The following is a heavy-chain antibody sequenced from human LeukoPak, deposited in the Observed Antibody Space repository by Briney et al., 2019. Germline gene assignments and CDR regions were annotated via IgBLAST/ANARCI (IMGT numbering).Heavy chain of an antibody. CDR2: ISSSSSYI. Sequence: GGSLRLSCAASGFTFSSYSMNWVRQAPGKGLEWVSSISSSSSYIYYADSVKGRFTISRDNAKNSLYLQMNSLRAEDTAVYYCARIGSRHYDFWSGYSNNWFDPWGQGTLVTVSS. D-gene: IGHD3-3*01. CDR3: ARIGSRHYDFWSGYSNNWFDP. CDR1: GFTFSSYS. J-gene: IGHJ5*02. V-gene: IGHV3-21*01.